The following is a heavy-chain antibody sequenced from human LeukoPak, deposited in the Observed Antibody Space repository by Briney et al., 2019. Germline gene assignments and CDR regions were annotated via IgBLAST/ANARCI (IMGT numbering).Heavy chain of an antibody. J-gene: IGHJ4*02. Sequence: GGSLRLSCAASGFTFSSYAMHWVRQPPGKGLEWVAVISYDGSNKYYADSVKGRFTISRDNSKNTLYLQMNSLRAEDTAVYYCAGIAAAGTTHWGQGTRVTVSS. D-gene: IGHD6-13*01. CDR1: GFTFSSYA. CDR2: ISYDGSNK. CDR3: AGIAAAGTTH. V-gene: IGHV3-30*04.